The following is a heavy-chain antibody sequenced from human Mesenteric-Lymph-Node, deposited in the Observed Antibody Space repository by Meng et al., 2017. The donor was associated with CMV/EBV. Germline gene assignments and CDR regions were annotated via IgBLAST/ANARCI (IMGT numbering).Heavy chain of an antibody. CDR1: GYTLTSYD. CDR3: ARGLAPVVITADYTLDV. V-gene: IGHV1-8*01. CDR2: MNPNSGNT. D-gene: IGHD4-11*01. Sequence: ASVKVSCKASGYTLTSYDVNWVRQAAGQGLEWMGWMNPNSGNTGYAQKFQGRVTMTGNTSISTAYMELTRLRSEDTAVYYCARGLAPVVITADYTLDVWGQGTTVTVSS. J-gene: IGHJ6*02.